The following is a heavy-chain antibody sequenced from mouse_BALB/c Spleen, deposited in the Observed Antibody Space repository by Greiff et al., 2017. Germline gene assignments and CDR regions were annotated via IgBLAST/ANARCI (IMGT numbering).Heavy chain of an antibody. Sequence: VMLVESGGGLVQPGGSRKLSCAASGFTFSSFGMHWVRQAPEKGLEWVAYISSGSSTIYYADTVKGRFTISRDNPKNTLFLQMTSLRSEDTAMYYCAREGWLLPLYAMDYWGQGTSVTVSS. V-gene: IGHV5-17*02. CDR3: AREGWLLPLYAMDY. CDR2: ISSGSSTI. J-gene: IGHJ4*01. CDR1: GFTFSSFG. D-gene: IGHD2-3*01.